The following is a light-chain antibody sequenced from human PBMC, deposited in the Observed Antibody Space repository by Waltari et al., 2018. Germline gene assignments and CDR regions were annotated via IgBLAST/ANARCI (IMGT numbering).Light chain of an antibody. J-gene: IGLJ2*01. CDR1: SSDLGVVNY. CDR2: EVT. Sequence: HSALTQPASVSGSPGQSITISCPGPSSDLGVVNYVPCYQQYPGKAPKVIIYEVTKRPSGVSNRFSGSKSGNTASLTISGLQAEDEADYYCSSYSTISSPVQFGGGTTLTVL. V-gene: IGLV2-14*01. CDR3: SSYSTISSPVQ.